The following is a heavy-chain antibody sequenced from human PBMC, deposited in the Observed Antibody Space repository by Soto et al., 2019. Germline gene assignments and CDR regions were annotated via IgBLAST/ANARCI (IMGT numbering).Heavy chain of an antibody. CDR3: AKHVFGVRGPGYYYGMDV. CDR2: ISGSGGST. V-gene: IGHV3-23*01. Sequence: GGSLRLSCAASGFTFSSYAMSWVRQAPGKGLEWVSAISGSGGSTYYADSVKGRFTISRDNSKNTLYLQMNSLRAEDTAVYYCAKHVFGVRGPGYYYGMDVWGQGTTVTVSS. D-gene: IGHD3-10*01. CDR1: GFTFSSYA. J-gene: IGHJ6*02.